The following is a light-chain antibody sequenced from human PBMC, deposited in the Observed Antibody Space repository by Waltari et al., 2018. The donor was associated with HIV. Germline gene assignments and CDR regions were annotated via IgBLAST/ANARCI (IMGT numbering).Light chain of an antibody. Sequence: DIVMTQSPDSLAVSLGERATINCKSSQSVLFSSNNKNYLAWYQQKLGQPPRLLLYWASTRESAVPDRFSGCGSGADFTLTISSLQAEDVAVYYCQQYYSTPLTFGGGTKVEIK. J-gene: IGKJ4*01. CDR3: QQYYSTPLT. CDR1: QSVLFSSNNKNY. V-gene: IGKV4-1*01. CDR2: WAS.